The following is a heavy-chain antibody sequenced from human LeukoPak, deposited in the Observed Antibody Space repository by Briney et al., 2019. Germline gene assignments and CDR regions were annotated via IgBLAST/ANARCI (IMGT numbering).Heavy chain of an antibody. J-gene: IGHJ4*02. CDR2: IKQDGSEK. D-gene: IGHD4-23*01. Sequence: PGGSLRLSCAASGFTFSSYWMSWVRQAPGKGLEWVANIKQDGSEKYYVDSVKGRFTISRDNAKNSLYLQMNSLRAEDTAVYYCARTLYGGNSVGSVFDYWGQGTLVTVSS. CDR1: GFTFSSYW. CDR3: ARTLYGGNSVGSVFDY. V-gene: IGHV3-7*01.